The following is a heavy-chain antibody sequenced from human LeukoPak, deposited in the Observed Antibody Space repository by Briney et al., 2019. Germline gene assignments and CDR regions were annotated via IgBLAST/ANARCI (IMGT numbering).Heavy chain of an antibody. CDR1: GFTFSSYA. V-gene: IGHV3-30*04. J-gene: IGHJ4*02. Sequence: GRSLRLSCAASGFTFSSYAMHWVRQAPGKGLEWVAVISYDGSNKYYADSVKGRFTISRDNSKNTLYLQMNSLRAEDTAVYYCARDTCSGGSCYSVTYWGQGTLVTVSS. D-gene: IGHD2-15*01. CDR2: ISYDGSNK. CDR3: ARDTCSGGSCYSVTY.